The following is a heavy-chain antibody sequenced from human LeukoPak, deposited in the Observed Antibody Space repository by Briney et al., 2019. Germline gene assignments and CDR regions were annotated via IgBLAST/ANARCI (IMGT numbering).Heavy chain of an antibody. CDR1: GGSDSHSF. Sequence: SETLSLTCTISGGSDSHSFRSWIRQPAGKGLEWIGRIYSTGSTDYSPTLRSRLTLSVDTSKKQVSLNLNSVTAADTAVYYCARGPGRVTQEALDYWGQGTLVTVSS. V-gene: IGHV4-4*07. CDR3: ARGPGRVTQEALDY. J-gene: IGHJ4*02. D-gene: IGHD3-16*01. CDR2: IYSTGST.